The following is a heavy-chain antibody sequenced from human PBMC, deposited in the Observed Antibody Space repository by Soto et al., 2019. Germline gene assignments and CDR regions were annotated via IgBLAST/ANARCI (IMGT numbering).Heavy chain of an antibody. V-gene: IGHV3-7*05. Sequence: EVQLVESGGGLVQPGVSLRLSCAASGFTFNNYYMVWVRQAPGRGLEWVANINQDGSAKYYVDSVKGRFTISRDNAKSSLYLQINSLRAEYSSTYYCGRGFGGTHWGQGSLVTVSS. CDR1: GFTFNNYY. CDR2: INQDGSAK. J-gene: IGHJ4*02. D-gene: IGHD2-15*01. CDR3: GRGFGGTH.